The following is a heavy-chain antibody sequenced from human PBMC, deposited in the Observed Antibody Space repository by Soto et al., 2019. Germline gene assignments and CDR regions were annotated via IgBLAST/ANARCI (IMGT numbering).Heavy chain of an antibody. J-gene: IGHJ4*02. D-gene: IGHD6-19*01. CDR3: AKGAEWLAPIDY. Sequence: GGSLRLSCAASGFTFSTYGMHWVRQAPGKGLEWVAVMSNDGSNRNYADSVKGRLTISRDNSKNTLYLQMNSLRAEDTAVYYCAKGAEWLAPIDYWGQGALVTVSS. CDR1: GFTFSTYG. CDR2: MSNDGSNR. V-gene: IGHV3-30*18.